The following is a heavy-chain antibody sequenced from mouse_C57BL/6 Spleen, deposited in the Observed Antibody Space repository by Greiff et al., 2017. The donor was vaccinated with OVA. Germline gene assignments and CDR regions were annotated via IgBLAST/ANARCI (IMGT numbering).Heavy chain of an antibody. CDR2: ISYDGSN. J-gene: IGHJ3*01. CDR3: AREGGPSGFAY. D-gene: IGHD2-10*02. Sequence: EVQLVESGPGLVKPSQSLSLTCSVTGYSITSGYYWNWIRQFPGNKLEWMGYISYDGSNNYNPSLKNRISITRDTSKNQFFLKLNSVTTEDTATYYCAREGGPSGFAYWGQGTLVTVSA. V-gene: IGHV3-6*01. CDR1: GYSITSGYY.